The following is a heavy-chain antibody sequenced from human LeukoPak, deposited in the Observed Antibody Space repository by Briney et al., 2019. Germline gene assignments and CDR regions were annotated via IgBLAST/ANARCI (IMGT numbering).Heavy chain of an antibody. J-gene: IGHJ5*02. CDR3: ATDGAGFDT. Sequence: GGSLRLSCAASGFTFNDYHMSWIRQAPGKGLEWLSYINIGGTNTHYADSVKGRFTISRDNAKKSLYLEMNNLRAEDTAVYYCATDGAGFDTWGQGVLVTVSS. CDR1: GFTFNDYH. V-gene: IGHV3-11*01. CDR2: INIGGTNT.